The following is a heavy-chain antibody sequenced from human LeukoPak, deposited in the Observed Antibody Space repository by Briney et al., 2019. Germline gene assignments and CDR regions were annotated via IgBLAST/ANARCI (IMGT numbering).Heavy chain of an antibody. CDR2: IYYSGST. D-gene: IGHD3-3*01. Sequence: SETLSLTCTVSGGSISSNSYYWGWIRQPPGKGLEWIGSIYYSGSTYYNPSLKSRVTISVDTSKNQFSLKLSSVTAADTAVYYCAAEMNTYYDFWSGYYTNWFDPWGQGTLVTVSS. V-gene: IGHV4-39*01. CDR1: GGSISSNSYY. CDR3: AAEMNTYYDFWSGYYTNWFDP. J-gene: IGHJ5*02.